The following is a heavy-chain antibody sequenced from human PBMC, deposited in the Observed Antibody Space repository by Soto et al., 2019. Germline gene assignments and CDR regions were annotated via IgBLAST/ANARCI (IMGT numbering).Heavy chain of an antibody. CDR2: MNNNSRNT. J-gene: IGHJ5*01. CDR3: ARVSSWYVWFDT. Sequence: AAVKCSFKASGYTFTSYDINWLGQATGQVLECMGWMNNNSRNTGYAQKFQGRVTMTRNTYISTAYMELSSLRSEDTAVYYCARVSSWYVWFDTWAHGTLETDSS. D-gene: IGHD6-13*01. CDR1: GYTFTSYD. V-gene: IGHV1-8*01.